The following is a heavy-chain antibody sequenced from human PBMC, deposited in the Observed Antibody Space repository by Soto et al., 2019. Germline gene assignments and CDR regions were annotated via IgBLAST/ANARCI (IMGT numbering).Heavy chain of an antibody. J-gene: IGHJ4*02. CDR2: IKQDGSSK. V-gene: IGHV3-7*01. Sequence: GGSLRLSCAASGFTFSSCWMGWVRQPPGKGLEWVANIKQDGSSKYYVDSVKGRFTISRDNAKNSLYLQMYSLRAEDTAVYYCARHGDYVFDYWGQGALVTVSS. CDR3: ARHGDYVFDY. CDR1: GFTFSSCW. D-gene: IGHD4-17*01.